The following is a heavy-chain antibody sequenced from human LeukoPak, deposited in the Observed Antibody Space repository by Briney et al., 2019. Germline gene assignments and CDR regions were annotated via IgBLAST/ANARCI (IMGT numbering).Heavy chain of an antibody. J-gene: IGHJ4*02. D-gene: IGHD1-14*01. CDR3: ARDSIETDIDY. CDR1: GFTFSSYW. Sequence: GGSLRLSCAVSGFTFSSYWMSWVRQGPGKGREWVGNIKEDGSEKYYVDSVKGRFTISRDNAKNSLYLQMNSLRAEDTAVFYCARDSIETDIDYWGQGTLVTVSS. V-gene: IGHV3-7*01. CDR2: IKEDGSEK.